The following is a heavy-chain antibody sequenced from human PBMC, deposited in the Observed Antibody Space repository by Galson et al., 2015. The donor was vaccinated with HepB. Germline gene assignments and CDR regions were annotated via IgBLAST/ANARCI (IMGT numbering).Heavy chain of an antibody. CDR1: GGTFSSYA. CDR3: ARVERGVVTPTYYFDY. Sequence: SVKVSCKASGGTFSSYAISWVRQAPGQGLEWMGIINPSGGSTSYAQKFQGRVTMTRDTSTSTVYMELSSLRSEDTAVYYCARVERGVVTPTYYFDYWGQGTLVTVSS. CDR2: INPSGGST. J-gene: IGHJ4*02. V-gene: IGHV1-46*03. D-gene: IGHD3-22*01.